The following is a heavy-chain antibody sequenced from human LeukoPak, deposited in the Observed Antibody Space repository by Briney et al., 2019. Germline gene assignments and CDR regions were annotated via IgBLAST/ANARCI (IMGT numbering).Heavy chain of an antibody. V-gene: IGHV3-11*04. J-gene: IGHJ4*02. D-gene: IGHD3-22*01. Sequence: GGSLRLSCAASGFTFSDYYMSWIRQAPGKGLEWVSYISSSGSTIYYADSVKGRFTISRDNAKNSLYLQMNSLRAEDTAIYYCAKVTGDYYDTSGAFDYWGQGTLVTVSS. CDR3: AKVTGDYYDTSGAFDY. CDR1: GFTFSDYY. CDR2: ISSSGSTI.